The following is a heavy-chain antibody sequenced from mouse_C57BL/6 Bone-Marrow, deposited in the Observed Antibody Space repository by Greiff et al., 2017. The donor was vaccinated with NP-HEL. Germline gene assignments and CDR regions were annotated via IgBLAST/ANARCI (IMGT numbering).Heavy chain of an antibody. J-gene: IGHJ3*01. D-gene: IGHD1-1*01. CDR2: ISSGGSYT. V-gene: IGHV5-6*01. Sequence: EVQWVESGGDLVKPGGSLKLSCAASGFTFSSYGMSWVRQTPDKRLEWVATISSGGSYTYYPDSVKGRFTISRDNAKNTLYLQMSSLKSEDTAMYYCARQGYYYGSSLLAYWGQGTLVTVSA. CDR1: GFTFSSYG. CDR3: ARQGYYYGSSLLAY.